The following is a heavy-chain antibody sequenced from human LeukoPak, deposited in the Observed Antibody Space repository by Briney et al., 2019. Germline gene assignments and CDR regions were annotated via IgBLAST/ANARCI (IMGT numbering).Heavy chain of an antibody. CDR3: ARVRWDSGGSHFYYFDY. V-gene: IGHV3-11*01. J-gene: IGHJ4*02. Sequence: GGSLRLSCAASGFTFSDYYMSWIRQAPGKGLERVSYSGGSGSSIYYADSVKGRFTISRDNAKNSLYLQLNSLRAEDTAVYYCARVRWDSGGSHFYYFDYWGQGTLVTVSS. D-gene: IGHD3-22*01. CDR1: GFTFSDYY. CDR2: SGGSGSSI.